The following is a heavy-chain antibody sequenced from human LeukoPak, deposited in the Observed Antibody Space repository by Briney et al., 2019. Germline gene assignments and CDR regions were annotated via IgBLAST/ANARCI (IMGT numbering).Heavy chain of an antibody. CDR3: ARERYDSSGYYPFDY. CDR2: INHSGST. V-gene: IGHV4-34*01. CDR1: GGSLSGYY. D-gene: IGHD3-22*01. Sequence: SETLSLTCAVYGGSLSGYYWSWIRQPPGKGLEWIGEINHSGSTNYNPSLKSRVTISVDTSKNQFSLKLSSVTAADTAVYYCARERYDSSGYYPFDYWGQGTLVTVSS. J-gene: IGHJ4*02.